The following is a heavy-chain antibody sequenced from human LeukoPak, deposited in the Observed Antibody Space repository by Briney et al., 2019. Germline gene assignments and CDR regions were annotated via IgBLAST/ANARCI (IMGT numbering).Heavy chain of an antibody. J-gene: IGHJ4*02. V-gene: IGHV4-34*01. Sequence: SDTVSLPCAVYGRPHQVYYWLWLRRPPRKGLEGIGEISHSRSYNYTPSLKSRVTISVDTSKNQFSLKLSSVTAADTAVYYCARRLCGGDCYSTFSYWGQGTLVTVSS. CDR2: ISHSRSY. CDR1: GRPHQVYY. CDR3: ARRLCGGDCYSTFSY. D-gene: IGHD2-21*02.